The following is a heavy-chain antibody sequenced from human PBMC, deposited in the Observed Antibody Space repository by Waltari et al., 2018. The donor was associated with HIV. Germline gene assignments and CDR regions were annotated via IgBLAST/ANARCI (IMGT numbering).Heavy chain of an antibody. CDR2: ISSRNTYI. Sequence: EVQLVESGGGLVKPGGSLRLSCAAAGFSFSKYSMNWVRQAPGKRLEWLSSISSRNTYIYYADSVKGRFTISRDNAKNSLYLQMNSLRAEDTALYCCLYDYGGVWGQGTLVTVSS. D-gene: IGHD4-17*01. CDR1: GFSFSKYS. CDR3: LYDYGGV. V-gene: IGHV3-21*01. J-gene: IGHJ4*02.